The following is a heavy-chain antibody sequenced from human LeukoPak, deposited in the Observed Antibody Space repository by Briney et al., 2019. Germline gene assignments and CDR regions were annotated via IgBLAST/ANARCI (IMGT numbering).Heavy chain of an antibody. CDR3: AKDLERRYFDWVPIGY. CDR2: ISGSGGST. Sequence: GGSLRLSCAASGFTFSSYAMSWVRQAPGKGLEWVSAISGSGGSTYYADSVKGRFTISRDNSKNTLYPQMNSLRAEDTAVYYCAKDLERRYFDWVPIGYWGQGTLVTVSS. V-gene: IGHV3-23*01. D-gene: IGHD3-9*01. J-gene: IGHJ4*02. CDR1: GFTFSSYA.